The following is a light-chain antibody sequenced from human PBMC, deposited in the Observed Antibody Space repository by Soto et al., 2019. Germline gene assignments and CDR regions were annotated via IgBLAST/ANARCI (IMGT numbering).Light chain of an antibody. CDR1: RSVSSSY. J-gene: IGKJ5*01. CDR2: GAS. V-gene: IGKV3-20*01. Sequence: THSYRVSRSVSSSYLAWYQQKPGQAPRLLIYGASSRATGIPDRFIGSGSRTDTSLTIGRVVPDDPLVYYRRVSGRLLGEFGEGTRLEI. CDR3: RVSGRLLGE.